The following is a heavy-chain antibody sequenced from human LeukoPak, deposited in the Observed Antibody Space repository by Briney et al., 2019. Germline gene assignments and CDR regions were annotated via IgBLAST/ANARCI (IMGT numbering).Heavy chain of an antibody. CDR1: GDSFTGYY. J-gene: IGHJ4*02. CDR2: IYPNTGGT. Sequence: ASVKVSCKASGDSFTGYYMHWVRQAPGQGLEWMGWIYPNTGGTNYAQKFQGRVTMTRDTSISTAYMELKRLRSDDTAVYYCAREKDSSGYQNIDYWGQGTLVTVSS. CDR3: AREKDSSGYQNIDY. D-gene: IGHD3-22*01. V-gene: IGHV1-2*02.